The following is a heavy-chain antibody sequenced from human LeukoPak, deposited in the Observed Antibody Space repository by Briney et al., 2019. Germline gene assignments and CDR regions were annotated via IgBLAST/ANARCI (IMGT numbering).Heavy chain of an antibody. D-gene: IGHD6-19*01. J-gene: IGHJ4*02. CDR2: ISYDGSNK. Sequence: PGRSLRLSCAASGFTFSSYGMHWVRQAPGKGLEWVAVISYDGSNKYYADSVKGRFTISRDNSKNTLYLQMNSLRAEDTAVYYCASGYGSGCPYWGQGTLVTVSS. CDR1: GFTFSSYG. V-gene: IGHV3-30*03. CDR3: ASGYGSGCPY.